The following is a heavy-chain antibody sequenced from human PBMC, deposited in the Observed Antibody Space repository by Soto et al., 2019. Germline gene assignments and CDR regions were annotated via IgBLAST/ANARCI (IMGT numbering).Heavy chain of an antibody. Sequence: PGEPLKISCKVSGNTFNNYWISWVRQMPRKGLEWMGRIDPSESYTDYSPSFQGHVTISGDKSTSTAYLQWSSLKASDSAIYYCAGHLEYSTAGRYFYYVLDVWGQGTTVTVS. D-gene: IGHD6-13*01. V-gene: IGHV5-10-1*01. J-gene: IGHJ6*02. CDR2: IDPSESYT. CDR1: GNTFNNYW. CDR3: AGHLEYSTAGRYFYYVLDV.